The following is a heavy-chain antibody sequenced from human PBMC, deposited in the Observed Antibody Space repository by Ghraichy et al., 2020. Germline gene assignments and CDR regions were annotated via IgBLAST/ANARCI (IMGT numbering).Heavy chain of an antibody. CDR3: ATAVAGAFDY. J-gene: IGHJ4*02. V-gene: IGHV3-7*01. Sequence: GESLNISCAASGLTFTRYWMTWVRQAPGKGLEWVANIKQDGSEKYYVDSVEGRFTVSRDNGKNSLYLQMDSLRAEDTAVYYCATAVAGAFDYWGQGTLVTVSS. CDR2: IKQDGSEK. D-gene: IGHD6-19*01. CDR1: GLTFTRYW.